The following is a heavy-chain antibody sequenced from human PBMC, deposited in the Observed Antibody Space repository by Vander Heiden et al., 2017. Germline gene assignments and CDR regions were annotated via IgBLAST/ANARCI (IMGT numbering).Heavy chain of an antibody. CDR2: ISYDGSNK. V-gene: IGHV3-30-3*01. Sequence: QVQLVEPGGGVVQPGRSLRLSCAASGFTFSSYAMHWVRQAPGKGLEWVAVISYDGSNKYYADSVKGRFTISRDNSKNTLYLQMNSLRAEDTAVYYCARALLWFGELTLIDYWGQGTLVTVSS. CDR3: ARALLWFGELTLIDY. CDR1: GFTFSSYA. D-gene: IGHD3-10*01. J-gene: IGHJ4*02.